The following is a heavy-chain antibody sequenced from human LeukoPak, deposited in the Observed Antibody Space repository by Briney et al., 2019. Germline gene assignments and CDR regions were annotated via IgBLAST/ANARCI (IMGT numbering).Heavy chain of an antibody. J-gene: IGHJ4*02. CDR3: LRDVRRRGFFDL. Sequence: QAGGSLRLSCTDSALNVSNNYMSWVRQAPGKGLEWISVLYSGGFTSYADAVKGRFIISRDNSKNTLFLQMNSLRADDTALYYCLRDVRRRGFFDLWGQGTLVTVSS. V-gene: IGHV3-66*01. CDR2: LYSGGFT. CDR1: ALNVSNNY.